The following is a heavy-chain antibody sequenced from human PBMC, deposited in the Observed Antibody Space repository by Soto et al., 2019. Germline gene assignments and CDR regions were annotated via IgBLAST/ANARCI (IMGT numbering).Heavy chain of an antibody. V-gene: IGHV1-24*01. CDR2: FDPEDGET. CDR3: ATAPYYYMVV. J-gene: IGHJ6*03. Sequence: ASVKVSCKVSGYTLTEVSMHWVRQAPGKGLEWIGGFDPEDGETIYAQKFQGRVTMTEDTSTDTVHMELSSLRSEDTAVYYCATAPYYYMVVWGKGTTVTVSS. CDR1: GYTLTEVS.